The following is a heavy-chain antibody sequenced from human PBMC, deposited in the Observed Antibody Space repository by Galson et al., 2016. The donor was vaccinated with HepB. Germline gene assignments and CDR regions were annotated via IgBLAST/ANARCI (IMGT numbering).Heavy chain of an antibody. Sequence: SLRLSCAASGFAFSSHWMHWVRQDLGKGLVWVSRINSDGTISNYAGSVKGRFTISRDNAKNTLYLQMNSLRAEDTAVYYCARFIASPWNDYYYYGMDVWGKGTTVTVSS. CDR1: GFAFSSHW. V-gene: IGHV3-74*01. CDR3: ARFIASPWNDYYYYGMDV. D-gene: IGHD1-1*01. J-gene: IGHJ6*04. CDR2: INSDGTIS.